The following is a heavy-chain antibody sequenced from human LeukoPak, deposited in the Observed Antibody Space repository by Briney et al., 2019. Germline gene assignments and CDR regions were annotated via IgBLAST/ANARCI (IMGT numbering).Heavy chain of an antibody. CDR3: ARSTYSSGWYFDY. CDR1: GVSLRGYT. D-gene: IGHD6-19*01. V-gene: IGHV4-34*01. CDR2: INYSGSVT. J-gene: IGHJ4*02. Sequence: PSETLSLTCSVDGVSLRGYTWNWIRQSPGKGLEWIGEINYSGSVTYSNPSLQSRVTISVDTSKNRFSLKLSSVTAADTAVYYCARSTYSSGWYFDYWGQGTLVTVSS.